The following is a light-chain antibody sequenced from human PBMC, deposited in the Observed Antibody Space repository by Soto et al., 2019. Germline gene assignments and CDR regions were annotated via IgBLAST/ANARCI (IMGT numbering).Light chain of an antibody. Sequence: DIQMTQSPSSVSASIGDRVTITCRASQGITFWLAWYQQKPGKATELLIYSASNLQTGVPSRFSGSGSGTDFTLTISSLQPEDFATYYWQQSHSLPYTFGQGTKLEI. V-gene: IGKV1-12*01. CDR2: SAS. J-gene: IGKJ2*01. CDR1: QGITFW. CDR3: QQSHSLPYT.